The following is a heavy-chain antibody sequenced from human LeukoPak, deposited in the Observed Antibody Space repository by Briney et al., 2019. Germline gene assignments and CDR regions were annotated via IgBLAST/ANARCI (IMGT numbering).Heavy chain of an antibody. V-gene: IGHV4-39*01. J-gene: IGHJ6*03. CDR3: AEELRMYNYSYMDV. CDR1: GGSISSSSYY. CDR2: IYYSGST. Sequence: SQTLSLTCTVSGGSISSSSYYWGWIRQPPGKGLEWIGSIYYSGSTYYNPSLKSRVTISVDTSKNQFSLKLSSVTAADTAVYYCAEELRMYNYSYMDVWGKGTTVTVSS. D-gene: IGHD1-7*01.